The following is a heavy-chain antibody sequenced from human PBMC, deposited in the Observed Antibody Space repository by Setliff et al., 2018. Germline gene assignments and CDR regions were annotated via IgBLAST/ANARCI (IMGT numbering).Heavy chain of an antibody. CDR2: INHSGST. CDR3: TVYNTGSSKDHY. CDR1: GGSFSTYY. J-gene: IGHJ4*02. D-gene: IGHD2-8*02. Sequence: SETLSLTCAVYGGSFSTYYWIRIRQPPGKGLEWIGEINHSGSTNYNPSLKSRVTISVDTSKNQFPLKLSSVTAADTALYYCTVYNTGSSKDHYWGQGTPVTVSS. V-gene: IGHV4-34*01.